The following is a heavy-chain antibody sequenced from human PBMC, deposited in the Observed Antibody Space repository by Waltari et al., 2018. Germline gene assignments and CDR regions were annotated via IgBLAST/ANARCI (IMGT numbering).Heavy chain of an antibody. V-gene: IGHV3-7*03. CDR2: IKQDGSEK. CDR1: GFSFSGYW. Sequence: EVQLVESGGGLVQPGGSLRLSCAASGFSFSGYWMNWIRQVPGKGLEWGANIKQDGSEKYYVDSVKGRFTISRDNAKNSLYLQMNSLRAEDTALYYCARDRTAQGWGQGTLVTVSS. CDR3: ARDRTAQG. D-gene: IGHD2-21*02. J-gene: IGHJ4*02.